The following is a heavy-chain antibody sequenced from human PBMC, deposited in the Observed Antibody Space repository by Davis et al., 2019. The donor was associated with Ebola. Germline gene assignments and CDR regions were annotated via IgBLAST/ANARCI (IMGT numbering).Heavy chain of an antibody. CDR3: ARRTEL. CDR1: GFTVSSNY. Sequence: GESLKISCAASGFTVSSNYMSWVRQAPGKGLEWVSVIYSGGSTYYADSVKGRFTISRDNAKNSLYLQMNSLRAEDTAVYYCARRTELRGQGTLVTVSS. V-gene: IGHV3-53*01. D-gene: IGHD1-26*01. J-gene: IGHJ4*02. CDR2: IYSGGST.